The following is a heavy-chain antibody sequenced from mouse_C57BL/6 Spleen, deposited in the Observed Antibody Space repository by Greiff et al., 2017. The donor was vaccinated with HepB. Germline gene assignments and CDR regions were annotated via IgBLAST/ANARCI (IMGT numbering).Heavy chain of an antibody. J-gene: IGHJ2*01. Sequence: EVKLQQSGPELVKPGASVKISCKASGYTFTDYYMNWVKQSHGKSLEWIGDINPNNGGTSYNQKFKGKATLTVDKSSSTAYMELRSLTSEDSAVYYCARERGYYFDYWGQGTTLTVSS. CDR3: ARERGYYFDY. CDR1: GYTFTDYY. V-gene: IGHV1-26*01. CDR2: INPNNGGT.